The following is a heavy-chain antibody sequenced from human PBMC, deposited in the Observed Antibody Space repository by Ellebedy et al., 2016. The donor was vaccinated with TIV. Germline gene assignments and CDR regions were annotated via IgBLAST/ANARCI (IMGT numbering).Heavy chain of an antibody. J-gene: IGHJ4*02. CDR3: ASGYSSGWLDY. D-gene: IGHD6-19*01. V-gene: IGHV4-4*07. CDR1: GGSISSYY. Sequence: MPSETLSLTCTVSGGSISSYYWSWIRQPAGKGLEWIGRIYTSGSTNYNPSLKSPVTMSVDTSKNQFSRKLRSVTAADTAVYYCASGYSSGWLDYWGQGTLVTVSS. CDR2: IYTSGST.